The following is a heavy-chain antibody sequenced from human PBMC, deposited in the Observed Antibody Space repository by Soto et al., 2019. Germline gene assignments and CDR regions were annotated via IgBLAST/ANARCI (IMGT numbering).Heavy chain of an antibody. J-gene: IGHJ4*02. D-gene: IGHD2-15*01. V-gene: IGHV3-23*01. CDR2: ISDSGGST. Sequence: EVQLLESGGGLVQPGGSLRLSCAASGFTFSSYAMTWVRQAPGKGLDWVAAISDSGGSTYYADSVKGRFTISRVNSKNTVYLQMSSLRAEDTAVYYCTLYCSGVTCSGHWGQGTLVTVSS. CDR1: GFTFSSYA. CDR3: TLYCSGVTCSGH.